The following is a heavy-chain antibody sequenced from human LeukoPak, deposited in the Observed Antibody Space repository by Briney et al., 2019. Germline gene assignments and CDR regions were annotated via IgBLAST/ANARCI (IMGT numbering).Heavy chain of an antibody. CDR2: ISGSGGST. CDR3: AVGSYLGRNFDY. CDR1: GFTFSSYA. D-gene: IGHD1-26*01. V-gene: IGHV3-23*01. J-gene: IGHJ4*02. Sequence: GGSLRLSCAASGFTFSSYAMSWVRQAPGKGLEWVPAISGSGGSTYYADSVKGRFTISRDNSKNTLYLQMYSLRAEDTAVYYSAVGSYLGRNFDYWGQGTLVTVSS.